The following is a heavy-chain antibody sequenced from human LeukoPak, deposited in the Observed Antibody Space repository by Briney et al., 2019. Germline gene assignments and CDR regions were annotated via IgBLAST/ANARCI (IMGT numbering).Heavy chain of an antibody. V-gene: IGHV1-18*04. D-gene: IGHD2-2*01. CDR1: GYTFTSYG. Sequence: ASVKVSCKASGYTFTSYGISWVRQAPGQGLEWMGWISAYNGNTNYAQKLQGRVTMTTDTSTSTAHMELRSLRSDDTAVYYCARDLGSTSLYLDYWGQGTPVTVSS. J-gene: IGHJ4*02. CDR2: ISAYNGNT. CDR3: ARDLGSTSLYLDY.